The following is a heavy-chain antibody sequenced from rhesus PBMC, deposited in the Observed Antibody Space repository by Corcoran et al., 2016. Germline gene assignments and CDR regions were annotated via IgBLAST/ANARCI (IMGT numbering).Heavy chain of an antibody. CDR3: ARLGYSSGWYGVLDY. CDR1: GGSFSGSY. J-gene: IGHJ4*01. Sequence: QVQLQESGPGLVKPSETLSLTCAVSGGSFSGSYWGWIRQPPGKGLEWIGYISGSSGSTDYNPSLKRRVTISTDTSKNQFSLKLSSVTAADTAVYYCARLGYSSGWYGVLDYWGQGVLVTVSS. CDR2: ISGSSGST. D-gene: IGHD6-31*01. V-gene: IGHV4-165*01.